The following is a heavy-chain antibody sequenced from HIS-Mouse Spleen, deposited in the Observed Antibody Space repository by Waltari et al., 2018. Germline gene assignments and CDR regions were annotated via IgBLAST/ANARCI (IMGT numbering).Heavy chain of an antibody. Sequence: QLQLQASGPGLVKPSATLSLTCPVSGGSISSSIYYWVWIRQPPGKGLEWIGSIYYSGSNYYNPSLKSRVTISVDTSKNQFSLKLSSVTAADTAVYYCAREIPYSSSWYDWYFDLWGRGTLVTVSS. CDR2: IYYSGSN. D-gene: IGHD6-13*01. V-gene: IGHV4-39*07. J-gene: IGHJ2*01. CDR1: GGSISSSIYY. CDR3: AREIPYSSSWYDWYFDL.